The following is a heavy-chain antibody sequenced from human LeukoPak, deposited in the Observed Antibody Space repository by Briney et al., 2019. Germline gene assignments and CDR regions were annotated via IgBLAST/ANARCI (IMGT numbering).Heavy chain of an antibody. CDR2: ISSSSSYV. V-gene: IGHV3-21*01. CDR1: GFTFSSYS. J-gene: IGHJ3*02. CDR3: ARGYSYGNDAFDI. D-gene: IGHD5-18*01. Sequence: TGGSLRLSCAACGFTFSSYSMNWVRQAPGKGLEWVSSISSSSSYVYYADSVKGRFTISRDNAKNSLYLLMNSLRAEDTAVYYCARGYSYGNDAFDIWGQGTMVTVSS.